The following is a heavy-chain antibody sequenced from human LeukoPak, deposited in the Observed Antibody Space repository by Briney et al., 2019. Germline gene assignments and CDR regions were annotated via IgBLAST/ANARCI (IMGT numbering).Heavy chain of an antibody. Sequence: SETLSLTCSVAGGSTRSHYWNWIRQPPGEGLGWLGHIYNTGRTYYNPTLKSGVTISSHPSKNQCSLRLSSVTAADTAVYYCARERWEGGSFVMGFDYWGQGALVTVSS. CDR2: IYNTGRT. V-gene: IGHV4-59*11. CDR1: GGSTRSHY. D-gene: IGHD1-26*01. CDR3: ARERWEGGSFVMGFDY. J-gene: IGHJ4*02.